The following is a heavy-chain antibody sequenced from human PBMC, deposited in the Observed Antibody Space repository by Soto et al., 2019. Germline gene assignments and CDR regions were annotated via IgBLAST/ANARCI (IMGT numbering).Heavy chain of an antibody. V-gene: IGHV3-33*01. J-gene: IGHJ3*02. CDR2: MWYDGTTK. D-gene: IGHD3-10*01. Sequence: QVQLVESGGGVVQPGRSLRLSCAASGITFRSSGMHWVRQAPGKGLEWVAVMWYDGTTKYYAESVKGRFTISRDTSSNTLYLQMNSLRVDDTAVYYCVRDPSRSGNYKNDAFQIWGQGTMVTVSS. CDR1: GITFRSSG. CDR3: VRDPSRSGNYKNDAFQI.